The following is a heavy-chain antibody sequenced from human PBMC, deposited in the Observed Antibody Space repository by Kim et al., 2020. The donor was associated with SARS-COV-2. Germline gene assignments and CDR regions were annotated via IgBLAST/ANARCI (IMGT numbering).Heavy chain of an antibody. Sequence: GGSLRLSCIASGFTFSNYEINWVRQAPGKGLEWVSSISDSGTSIYYADSVKGRFTISRDNAKNSAYLEMSSLRAEDRAIYYCARVARLSGYYGYWGQGTL. V-gene: IGHV3-48*03. CDR2: ISDSGTSI. CDR1: GFTFSNYE. J-gene: IGHJ4*02. CDR3: ARVARLSGYYGY. D-gene: IGHD3-22*01.